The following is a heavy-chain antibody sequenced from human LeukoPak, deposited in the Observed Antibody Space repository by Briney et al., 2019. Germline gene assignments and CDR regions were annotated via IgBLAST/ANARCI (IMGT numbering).Heavy chain of an antibody. Sequence: GGSLRPSCAASGFTFSSYAMSWVRQAPGKGLEWVSAISGSGGSTYYADSVKGRFTISRDNSKNTLYLQMNSLRAEDTAVYYCAKDLRVGATDCYFDYWGQGTLVTVPS. V-gene: IGHV3-23*01. J-gene: IGHJ4*02. CDR1: GFTFSSYA. CDR2: ISGSGGST. CDR3: AKDLRVGATDCYFDY. D-gene: IGHD1-26*01.